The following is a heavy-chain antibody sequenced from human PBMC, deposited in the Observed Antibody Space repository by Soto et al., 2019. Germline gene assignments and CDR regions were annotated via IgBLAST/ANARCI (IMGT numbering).Heavy chain of an antibody. CDR3: ARDNSSGYYLYYFDY. V-gene: IGHV3-48*01. CDR1: GFTFSSYS. CDR2: ISSSSSTI. Sequence: GGSLRLSCAASGFTFSSYSMNWVRQAPGKGLEWVSYISSSSSTIYYADSVKGRFTISRDNAKNSLYLQMNSLRAEDTAVYYCARDNSSGYYLYYFDYWGQGTLVTVSS. J-gene: IGHJ4*02. D-gene: IGHD3-22*01.